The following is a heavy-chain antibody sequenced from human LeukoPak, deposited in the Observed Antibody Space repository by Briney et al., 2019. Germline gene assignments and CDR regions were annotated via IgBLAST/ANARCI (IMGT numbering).Heavy chain of an antibody. J-gene: IGHJ4*02. CDR2: IKQDGSEK. CDR3: ARDRLRYFDWLLQFDY. V-gene: IGHV3-7*01. D-gene: IGHD3-9*01. Sequence: GGSLRLSCAASGFSVSSNYMSWVRQAPGKGLEWVANIKQDGSEKYYVDSVKGRFTISRDNAKNSLYLQMNSLRAEDTAVYYCARDRLRYFDWLLQFDYWGQGTLVTVSS. CDR1: GFSVSSNY.